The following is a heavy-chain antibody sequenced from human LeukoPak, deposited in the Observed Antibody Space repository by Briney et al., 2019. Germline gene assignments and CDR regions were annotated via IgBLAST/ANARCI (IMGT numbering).Heavy chain of an antibody. V-gene: IGHV1-69*13. CDR3: ARTKWGSKVTTYGMDG. J-gene: IGHJ6*02. D-gene: IGHD4-17*01. CDR2: IIPIFGTA. CDR1: GGTFSSYA. Sequence: GASVKVSCKASGGTFSSYAISWVRQAPGQGLERMGGIIPIFGTANYAQKFQGRVTITADESTSTAYMELSSLRSEDTAVYYCARTKWGSKVTTYGMDGLGQGTTVTVSS.